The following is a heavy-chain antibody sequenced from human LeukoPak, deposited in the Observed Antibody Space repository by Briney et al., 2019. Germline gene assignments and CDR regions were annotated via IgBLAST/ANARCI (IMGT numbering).Heavy chain of an antibody. V-gene: IGHV5-51*01. CDR1: GYSFTSYW. CDR2: IYPGDSDT. Sequence: GESLKISCKGSGYSFTSYWIGWVRQMPGKGLEWMGIIYPGDSDTRYSPSFQGQVTISADKFISTAYLQWSSLKASDTAMYYCARHPDDYGGYVHAFDIWGQGTMVTISS. D-gene: IGHD4-17*01. J-gene: IGHJ3*02. CDR3: ARHPDDYGGYVHAFDI.